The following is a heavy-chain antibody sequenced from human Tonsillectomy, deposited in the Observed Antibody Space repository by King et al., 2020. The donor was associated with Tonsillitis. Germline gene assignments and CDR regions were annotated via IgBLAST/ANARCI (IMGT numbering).Heavy chain of an antibody. V-gene: IGHV2-70*01. J-gene: IGHJ4*02. CDR1: GFSLSTSGMC. D-gene: IGHD3-10*01. Sequence: VTLQESGPALVKPPQTLTLTCTFSGFSLSTSGMCVSWIRQPPGKALEWLALIDWDDDKYYSTSLKTRLTISKDTSKNQVVLTMTNMDPVDTATYYCARISPNYYCSGSYYNTDGYYFDYWGQGTLVTVSS. CDR3: ARISPNYYCSGSYYNTDGYYFDY. CDR2: IDWDDDK.